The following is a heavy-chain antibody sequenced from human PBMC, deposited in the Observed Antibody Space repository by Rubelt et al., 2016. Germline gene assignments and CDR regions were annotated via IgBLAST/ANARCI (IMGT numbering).Heavy chain of an antibody. J-gene: IGHJ4*02. CDR2: IYSGGST. V-gene: IGHV3-66*01. D-gene: IGHD6-19*01. CDR1: GFTVSSNY. CDR3: ARDFYGSGWYFDY. Sequence: EVQLVESGGGLIQPGGSLRLSCAASGFTVSSNYMSWVRQAPGKGLEWVSVIYSGGSTYYADSVKGRFTISRDKSKSTLYLQMNSLRAEDTAVYYCARDFYGSGWYFDYWGQGTLVTVSS.